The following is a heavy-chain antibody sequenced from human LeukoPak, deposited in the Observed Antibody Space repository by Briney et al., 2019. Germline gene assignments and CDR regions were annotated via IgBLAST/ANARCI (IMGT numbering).Heavy chain of an antibody. Sequence: GGSLRLSCAASGFTFSGSAMHWVRQASGKGLEWVGRIRSKANSYATAYAASVKGRFTISRDDSKNTAYLQMNSLKTEDTAVYYCTRTTGYSSGWDRYREEFDYWGQGTLVTVSS. V-gene: IGHV3-73*01. J-gene: IGHJ4*02. CDR2: IRSKANSYAT. CDR3: TRTTGYSSGWDRYREEFDY. D-gene: IGHD6-19*01. CDR1: GFTFSGSA.